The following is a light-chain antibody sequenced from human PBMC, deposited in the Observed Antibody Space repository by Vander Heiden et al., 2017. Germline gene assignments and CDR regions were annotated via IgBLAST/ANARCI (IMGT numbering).Light chain of an antibody. J-gene: IGLJ2*01. CDR2: DVS. CDR3: SSLTTTTPVV. Sequence: QSPLTQPASVSGSPGQSITISGAGTSSDVGGYNYVSWYQQHAGKAPKLMSYDVSNRPSGVSNRFSGSKSGNTASLTIAGLQAEDEADYYCSSLTTTTPVVFGEGTKLTVL. V-gene: IGLV2-14*03. CDR1: SSDVGGYNY.